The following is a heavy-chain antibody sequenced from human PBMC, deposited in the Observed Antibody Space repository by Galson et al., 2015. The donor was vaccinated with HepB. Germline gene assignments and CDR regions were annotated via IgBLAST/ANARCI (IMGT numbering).Heavy chain of an antibody. CDR1: EYKVTNYW. CDR3: ARHSIDCADDDSCYTAELDH. D-gene: IGHD2-21*01. J-gene: IGHJ4*02. CDR2: IYLDDSDT. Sequence: QSGAEVKKSGESLRISCRSSEYKVTNYWIGWVRQMPGRGLEWMGMIYLDDSDTRYSPSFQGQVTISADKSISTAYLQWSSLKSSDTAMYYCARHSIDCADDDSCYTAELDHWGQGTLVTVSS. V-gene: IGHV5-51*01.